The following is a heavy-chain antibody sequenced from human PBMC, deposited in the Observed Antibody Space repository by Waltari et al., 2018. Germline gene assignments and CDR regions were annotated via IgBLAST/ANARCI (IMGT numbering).Heavy chain of an antibody. J-gene: IGHJ4*02. D-gene: IGHD2-21*02. CDR3: VVGRSRGGDEGGY. CDR1: GFTFSSYG. Sequence: QVQLVESGGGVVQPGRSLRLSCAASGFTFSSYGMPWVGQAPGKGREGGAVIWYDGRNKNYGDSVKGRFTISRDNSKNTLYLQMNSLRAEDTAVYYCVVGRSRGGDEGGYWGQGTLVTVSS. CDR2: IWYDGRNK. V-gene: IGHV3-33*01.